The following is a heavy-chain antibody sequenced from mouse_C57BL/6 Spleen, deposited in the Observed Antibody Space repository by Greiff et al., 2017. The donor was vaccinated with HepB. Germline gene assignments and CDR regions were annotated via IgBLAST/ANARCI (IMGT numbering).Heavy chain of an antibody. CDR2: IWSGGST. CDR1: GFSLTSYG. CDR3: ARIYYGNPYAMDY. V-gene: IGHV2-2*01. D-gene: IGHD2-1*01. J-gene: IGHJ4*01. Sequence: QVQLQQSGPGLVQPSQSLSITCTVSGFSLTSYGVHWVRQSPGKGLEWLGVIWSGGSTDYNAAFISRLSISKDNSKSQVFFKMNSLQADDTAIYNCARIYYGNPYAMDYWGQGTSVTVSS.